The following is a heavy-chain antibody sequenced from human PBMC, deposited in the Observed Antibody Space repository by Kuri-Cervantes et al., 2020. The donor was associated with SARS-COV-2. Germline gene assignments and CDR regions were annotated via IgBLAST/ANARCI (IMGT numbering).Heavy chain of an antibody. CDR2: INPNSGGT. V-gene: IGHV1-2*04. J-gene: IGHJ6*02. CDR3: ARDGGSYYYYGMDV. D-gene: IGHD2-15*01. Sequence: VSVKVSCKASGYTFTGYYMHWVRQAPGQGLEWMGWINPNSGGTNYAQKFQGWVTMTRDTSISTAYMELSSLRSEDTAVYYCARDGGSYYYYGMDVWGQGTTVTVSS. CDR1: GYTFTGYY.